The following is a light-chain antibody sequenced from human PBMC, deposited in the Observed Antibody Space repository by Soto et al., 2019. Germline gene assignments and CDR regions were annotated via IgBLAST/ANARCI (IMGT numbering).Light chain of an antibody. CDR3: QKYNSALYT. CDR2: AAS. CDR1: QAISNY. V-gene: IGKV1-27*01. Sequence: DIQMTQSPSSQSASVGDRVAITCLASQAISNYLAWYQQKPGKVPKLLIYAASTLQSGVPSRFSGSGSGTDFTLTISSLQPEDVATYYCQKYNSALYTFGQGTKLEIK. J-gene: IGKJ2*01.